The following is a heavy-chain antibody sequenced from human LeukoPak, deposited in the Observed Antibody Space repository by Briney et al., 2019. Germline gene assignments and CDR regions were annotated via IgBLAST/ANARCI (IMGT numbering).Heavy chain of an antibody. D-gene: IGHD1-26*01. CDR2: IIPIFGTA. V-gene: IGHV1-69*05. CDR3: ARVGVGATDDAFDI. Sequence: AAVKVSCKASGGTFSSYAISWVRQAPGQGLEWMGGIIPIFGTANYAQKFQGRVTITTDESTSTAYMELSSLRSEDTAVYYCARVGVGATDDAFDIWGQGTMVTVSS. J-gene: IGHJ3*02. CDR1: GGTFSSYA.